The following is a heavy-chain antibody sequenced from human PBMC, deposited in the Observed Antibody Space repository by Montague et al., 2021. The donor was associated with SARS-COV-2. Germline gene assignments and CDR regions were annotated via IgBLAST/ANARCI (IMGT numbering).Heavy chain of an antibody. Sequence: SETLSLTCTVSGGSISGSNYYWAWIRQPPGKGPEWIGSIYYSGSTYYNPSLKSRVTISVDTSKNQFSLKLSSVTAADTAVFYCARHSGDYTIFGVVIYYMDVWGKGTTVTVSS. CDR3: ARHSGDYTIFGVVIYYMDV. CDR1: GGSISGSNYY. J-gene: IGHJ6*03. V-gene: IGHV4-39*01. D-gene: IGHD3-3*01. CDR2: IYYSGST.